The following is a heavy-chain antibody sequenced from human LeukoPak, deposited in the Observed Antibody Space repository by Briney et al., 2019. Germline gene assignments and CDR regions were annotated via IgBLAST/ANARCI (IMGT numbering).Heavy chain of an antibody. CDR2: IIPILGIA. CDR3: ARDLERTSFPFDP. J-gene: IGHJ5*02. Sequence: SVKVSCKASGGTFSSYTISWVRQAPGQGLEGMGRIIPILGIANYAQKFQGRVTITTDKSTSTAYMELSSLRSEDTAVYYCARDLERTSFPFDPWGQGTLVTVSS. V-gene: IGHV1-69*04. CDR1: GGTFSSYT. D-gene: IGHD1-1*01.